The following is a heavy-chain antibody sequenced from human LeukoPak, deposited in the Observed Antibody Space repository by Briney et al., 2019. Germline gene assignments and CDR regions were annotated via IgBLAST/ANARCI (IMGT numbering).Heavy chain of an antibody. CDR1: GFTFGDYA. Sequence: GRSLRLSCTASGFTFGDYAMSWFRQAPGKGLEWVGFIRSKAYGGTTEYAASVKGRFTISRDDSKSIAYLQMNSLKTEDTAVYYCTRDPTANYDYVWGSYHPGLGRFDYWGQGTLVTVSS. CDR2: IRSKAYGGTT. V-gene: IGHV3-49*03. CDR3: TRDPTANYDYVWGSYHPGLGRFDY. D-gene: IGHD3-16*02. J-gene: IGHJ4*02.